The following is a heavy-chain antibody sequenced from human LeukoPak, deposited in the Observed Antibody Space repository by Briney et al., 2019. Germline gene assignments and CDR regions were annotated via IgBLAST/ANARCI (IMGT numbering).Heavy chain of an antibody. D-gene: IGHD1-14*01. Sequence: TGGSLRLSCAASGFTFSSYWMHWVRQGPGKGLVWVSRIDTDGSDTDYADSVKGRFTISRDNAKNTLYLQMNSLRAEDTAVYYCARRLSVITRGDAFDIWGQGTMVTVSS. J-gene: IGHJ3*02. CDR3: ARRLSVITRGDAFDI. CDR1: GFTFSSYW. CDR2: IDTDGSDT. V-gene: IGHV3-74*01.